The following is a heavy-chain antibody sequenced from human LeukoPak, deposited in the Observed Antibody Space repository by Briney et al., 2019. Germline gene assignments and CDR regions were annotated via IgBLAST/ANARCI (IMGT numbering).Heavy chain of an antibody. Sequence: PGRSLRLSCAASGFTLSTYGVHWVRQAPGKGLEWLAVISYDGRNTYYGDSVKGRFTISRDNSKNTVFLQMNSLRVEDTAVYHCAKNRIPTAITPDSWGQGTLVTVSS. CDR2: ISYDGRNT. D-gene: IGHD2-2*02. CDR3: AKNRIPTAITPDS. CDR1: GFTLSTYG. J-gene: IGHJ5*01. V-gene: IGHV3-30*18.